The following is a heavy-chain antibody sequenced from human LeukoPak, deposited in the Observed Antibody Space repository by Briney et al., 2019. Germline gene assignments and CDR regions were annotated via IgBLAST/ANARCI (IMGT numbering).Heavy chain of an antibody. J-gene: IGHJ4*02. V-gene: IGHV3-33*01. D-gene: IGHD5-18*01. CDR3: ARGRGYSYGSREEGFDY. Sequence: GGSLRLSCAASGFTFSSYGMHWVRQAPGKGLEWVAVIWCDGSNKYYADSVKGRFTISRDNSKNTLYLQMNSLRAEDTAVYYCARGRGYSYGSREEGFDYWGQGTLVTVSS. CDR2: IWCDGSNK. CDR1: GFTFSSYG.